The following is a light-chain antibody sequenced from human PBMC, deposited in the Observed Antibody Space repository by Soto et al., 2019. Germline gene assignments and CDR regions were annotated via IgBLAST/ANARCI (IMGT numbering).Light chain of an antibody. Sequence: DIQMTQSPSTLSASVGDRVTITCRASQSINTWLAWYQQKPGKAPNLLIYKASTLETGVPSRFSGSGSGTEFTLTISSLQPDDFATYYCQQYNGLATFGQGTKVEMK. CDR3: QQYNGLAT. CDR1: QSINTW. CDR2: KAS. J-gene: IGKJ1*01. V-gene: IGKV1-5*03.